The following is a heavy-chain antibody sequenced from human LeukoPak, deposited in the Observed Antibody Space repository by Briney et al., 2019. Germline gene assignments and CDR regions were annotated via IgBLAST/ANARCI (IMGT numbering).Heavy chain of an antibody. V-gene: IGHV3-66*01. D-gene: IGHD6-6*01. CDR3: AREGPEYSSSPYYYYYGMDV. J-gene: IGHJ6*02. CDR1: GFTVSSNY. Sequence: GGSLRLSCAASGFTVSSNYMSWVRQAPGKGLEWVSVMYRGGRTNYAASVKGRFTISRDDSKNTLYLQMGSLRAEDMAVYYCAREGPEYSSSPYYYYYGMDVWGQGTTVTASS. CDR2: MYRGGRT.